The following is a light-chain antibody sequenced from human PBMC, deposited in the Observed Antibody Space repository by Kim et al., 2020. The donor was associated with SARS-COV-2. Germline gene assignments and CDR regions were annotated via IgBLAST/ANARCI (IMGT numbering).Light chain of an antibody. V-gene: IGKV1-12*01. J-gene: IGKJ4*01. CDR3: QRADSFPLG. CDR2: AAS. CDR1: QDISSW. Sequence: ASVGDRVTITCRASQDISSWLAWYQQKTGKAPKLLISAASSLQSGVPSRFSGSGSGTDFTLTISSLQPEDFASYYCQRADSFPLGFGGGTKVDIK.